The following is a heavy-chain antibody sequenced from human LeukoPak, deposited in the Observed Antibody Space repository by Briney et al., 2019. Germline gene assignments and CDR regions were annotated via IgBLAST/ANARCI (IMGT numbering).Heavy chain of an antibody. D-gene: IGHD1-26*01. Sequence: GGSLRLSCAASGFTFSSYSMNWVRQAPGKGLEWVSSISSSSSYIYYTDSVKGRFTISRDNSKNTLYLQMNSLRAEDTAVYYCAKVVEVGATVDYWGQGTLVTVSS. CDR3: AKVVEVGATVDY. CDR1: GFTFSSYS. J-gene: IGHJ4*02. V-gene: IGHV3-21*04. CDR2: ISSSSSYI.